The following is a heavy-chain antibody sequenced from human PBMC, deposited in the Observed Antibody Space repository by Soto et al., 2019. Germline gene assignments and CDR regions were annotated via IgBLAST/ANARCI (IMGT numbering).Heavy chain of an antibody. Sequence: GRSLRLSCAASGFTFSSYAMHWVRQPPGKGLEWVAVISYDGSNKYYADSVKDRFTISRDNSKNTLYLQMNSLRAEDTAVYYCGRDPCIAAAGTVGYDYYGTDVWALCTTVTVSS. D-gene: IGHD6-13*01. J-gene: IGHJ6*02. V-gene: IGHV3-30*01. CDR1: GFTFSSYA. CDR2: ISYDGSNK. CDR3: GRDPCIAAAGTVGYDYYGTDV.